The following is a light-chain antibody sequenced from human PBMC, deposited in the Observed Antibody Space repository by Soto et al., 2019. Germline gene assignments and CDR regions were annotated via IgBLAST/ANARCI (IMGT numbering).Light chain of an antibody. J-gene: IGKJ5*01. Sequence: EIVMTQSPATLSVSPGERATLSCRASQSVSILLAWYQQKPGRAPRLLIHDTSNRATGVPARFSGSGSGTDFTLTISSLEPEDFGVYYCQQRGSWPPTFGQGTRLEIK. CDR3: QQRGSWPPT. CDR1: QSVSIL. V-gene: IGKV3-11*01. CDR2: DTS.